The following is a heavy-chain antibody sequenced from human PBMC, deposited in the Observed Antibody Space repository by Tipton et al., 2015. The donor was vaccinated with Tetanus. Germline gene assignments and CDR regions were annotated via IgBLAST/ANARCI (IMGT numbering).Heavy chain of an antibody. CDR1: GFTFSSYA. CDR2: ISYDGSNK. D-gene: IGHD2-21*02. CDR3: AREWIVVVTATPFDY. J-gene: IGHJ4*02. V-gene: IGHV3-30*04. Sequence: SLRLSCAASGFTFSSYAMHWVRQAPGKGLEWVAVISYDGSNKYYADSVKGRFTISRDNSKNTLYLQMNSLRAEDTAVYYCAREWIVVVTATPFDYWGQGTLVTVSS.